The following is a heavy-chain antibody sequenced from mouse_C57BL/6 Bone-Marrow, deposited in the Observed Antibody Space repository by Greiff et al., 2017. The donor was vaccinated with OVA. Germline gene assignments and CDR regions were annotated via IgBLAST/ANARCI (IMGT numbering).Heavy chain of an antibody. Sequence: EVQLQQSGAELVRPGASVKLSCTASGFNIKDDYMHWVKQRPEQGLEWIGWIDPENGDTEYASKFQGKATITADTSSNTAYLQLSSPTSEDTAVYYCTTTLIYYDYDGLDYWGQGTTLTVSS. CDR1: GFNIKDDY. J-gene: IGHJ2*01. V-gene: IGHV14-4*01. CDR3: TTTLIYYDYDGLDY. CDR2: IDPENGDT. D-gene: IGHD2-4*01.